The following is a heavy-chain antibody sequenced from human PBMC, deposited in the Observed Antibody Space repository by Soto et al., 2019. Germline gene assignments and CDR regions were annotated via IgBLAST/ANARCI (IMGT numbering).Heavy chain of an antibody. CDR1: EFTFSTYA. Sequence: EVQLLESGGGLVQPGGSLRLSCAASEFTFSTYAMHWVRQAPGKGLEWVSAISGSGDTTYYADSVKGRFTISRDTSKNTLFLQMNSLRADDTALYYCAKSYSSNWYDYFDYWGQGTLVTVSS. V-gene: IGHV3-23*01. J-gene: IGHJ4*02. CDR2: ISGSGDTT. D-gene: IGHD6-13*01. CDR3: AKSYSSNWYDYFDY.